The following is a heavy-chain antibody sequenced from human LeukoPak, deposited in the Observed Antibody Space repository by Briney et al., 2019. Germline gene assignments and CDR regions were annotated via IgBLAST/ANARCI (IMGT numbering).Heavy chain of an antibody. Sequence: PGGSLRLSCAASGFTFSNYWMSWVRQAPGKGLEWVANIKQDGSEKYYVDSVKGRFIISRDNAKNSLYLQMNSLRAEDTAVYYCARDFEAALDIWGQGTMVTVSS. V-gene: IGHV3-7*01. J-gene: IGHJ3*02. CDR2: IKQDGSEK. CDR1: GFTFSNYW. CDR3: ARDFEAALDI.